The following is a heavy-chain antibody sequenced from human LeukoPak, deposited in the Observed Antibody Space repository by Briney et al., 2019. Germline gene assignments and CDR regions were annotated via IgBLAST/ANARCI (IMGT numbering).Heavy chain of an antibody. J-gene: IGHJ5*02. CDR1: GYTFTSYY. CDR2: INPSGGST. CDR3: ARRIGYGNYVSNWFDP. D-gene: IGHD4-11*01. V-gene: IGHV1-46*01. Sequence: ASVKVSCKASGYTFTSYYMHWVRQAPGQGLEWMGIINPSGGSTGYAQKFQGRVTMTRDTSTSTVYMELSSLRSEDTAVYYCARRIGYGNYVSNWFDPWGQGTLVTVYS.